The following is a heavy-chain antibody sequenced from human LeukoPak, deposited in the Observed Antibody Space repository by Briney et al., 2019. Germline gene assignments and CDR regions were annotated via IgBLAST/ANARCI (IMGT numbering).Heavy chain of an antibody. CDR3: ARERAAGINYDY. CDR2: VYYTGST. V-gene: IGHV4-59*01. Sequence: SETLSLTCTVSGGSISTYYWSWIRQPPGKGLEWIGYVYYTGSTTYNPSLESRVTISVDTSKNQFSLKLSPVTAADTAVYYCARERAAGINYDYWGQGTLVTVSS. D-gene: IGHD6-13*01. CDR1: GGSISTYY. J-gene: IGHJ4*02.